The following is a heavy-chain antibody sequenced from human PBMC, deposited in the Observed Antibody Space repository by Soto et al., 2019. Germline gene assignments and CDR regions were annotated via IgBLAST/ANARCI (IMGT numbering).Heavy chain of an antibody. CDR3: ARDWGIAAAGTLFY. V-gene: IGHV3-21*01. D-gene: IGHD6-13*01. CDR1: GFTFSSYS. CDR2: ISSSSSYI. J-gene: IGHJ4*02. Sequence: GGSLRLSCAASGFTFSSYSMNWVRQAPGKGLEWVSSISSSSSYIYYADSVKGRFTISRDNAKNSLYLQMNSLRAEHTAVYYCARDWGIAAAGTLFYWGQGTLVTVSS.